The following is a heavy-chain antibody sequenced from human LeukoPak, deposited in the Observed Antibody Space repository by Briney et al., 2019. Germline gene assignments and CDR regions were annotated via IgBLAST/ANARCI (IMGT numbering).Heavy chain of an antibody. CDR1: GFTFEDFT. V-gene: IGHV3-43*01. Sequence: GGSLRLSCAASGFTFEDFTMHWVRQAPGKALEWVSLITWDGQNIEYQDSVKGRFTISRDNSENSLYLQMKSLKTEDTALYFCSKGDDRYGFDYWGQGILVTVSS. CDR3: SKGDDRYGFDY. J-gene: IGHJ4*02. CDR2: ITWDGQNI. D-gene: IGHD5-18*01.